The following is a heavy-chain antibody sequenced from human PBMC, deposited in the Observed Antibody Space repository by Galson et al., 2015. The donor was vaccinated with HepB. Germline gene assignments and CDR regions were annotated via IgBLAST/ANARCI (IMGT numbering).Heavy chain of an antibody. CDR1: GFTFSSYA. Sequence: SLRLSCAASGFTFSSYAMTWVRQAAGKGLEWVSALSGSGGSTYYADSVKGRFTISRDNSMNTLYLQMNSLTAEDTAVYYCAKVAPDSSGDWGQGTLVTVPS. D-gene: IGHD6-19*01. J-gene: IGHJ4*02. V-gene: IGHV3-23*01. CDR2: LSGSGGST. CDR3: AKVAPDSSGD.